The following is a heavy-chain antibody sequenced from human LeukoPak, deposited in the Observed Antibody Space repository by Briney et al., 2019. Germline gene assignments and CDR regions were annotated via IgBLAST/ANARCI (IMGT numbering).Heavy chain of an antibody. CDR2: ISGSGGST. V-gene: IGHV3-23*01. Sequence: GGSLRLSCAASGFTFSSYAMSWVRQAPGKGLEWVSAISGSGGSTYYADSVKGRFTISRDNSKNTLYLQMNSLRAEDTAVYYCAKVRLYCSSTSCYNPQYYFDYWGQGTLVTVSS. CDR3: AKVRLYCSSTSCYNPQYYFDY. CDR1: GFTFSSYA. J-gene: IGHJ4*02. D-gene: IGHD2-2*02.